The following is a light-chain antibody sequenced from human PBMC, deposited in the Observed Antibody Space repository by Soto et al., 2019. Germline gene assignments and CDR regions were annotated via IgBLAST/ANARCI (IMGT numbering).Light chain of an antibody. J-gene: IGKJ5*01. V-gene: IGKV3-15*01. Sequence: ERVMTQSPATLSVSPGERATLSCRASQSVSSNLAWYQQKPGQAPRLLIYGAYTRATGIPARFSGSGSGTEFTLTISSLQSEDFAIYYCQQYNNWPQITVGQGTRLEIK. CDR3: QQYNNWPQIT. CDR2: GAY. CDR1: QSVSSN.